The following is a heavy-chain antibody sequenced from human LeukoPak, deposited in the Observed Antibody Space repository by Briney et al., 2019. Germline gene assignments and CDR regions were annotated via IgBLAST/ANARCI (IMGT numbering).Heavy chain of an antibody. Sequence: PGGSLRLSCAASGFTFSSYSMNWVRQAPGKGLEWVSYISSSSSTIYYADSVKGRFTISRDNAKNSLYLQMNSLRAEDTALYHCARARGRGVSDYPDYWGQGTLVTVSS. CDR3: ARARGRGVSDYPDY. J-gene: IGHJ4*02. D-gene: IGHD5/OR15-5a*01. CDR2: ISSSSSTI. V-gene: IGHV3-48*04. CDR1: GFTFSSYS.